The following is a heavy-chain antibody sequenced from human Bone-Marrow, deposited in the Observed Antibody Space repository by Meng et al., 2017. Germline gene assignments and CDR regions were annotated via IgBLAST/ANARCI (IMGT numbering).Heavy chain of an antibody. CDR2: VKSNTDGRTT. CDR1: GFHFSSAW. CDR3: TSRSGGKNDY. J-gene: IGHJ4*02. V-gene: IGHV3-15*01. Sequence: EVQLVESGGGLVKPGGSVRRSCAASGFHFSSAWMNWVRQAPGKGLEWVGRVKSNTDGRTTDFAAPVKGRFTISRDDSRNTVYLQINSLKTEDTAVYYCTSRSGGKNDYWGQGTLVTVSS. D-gene: IGHD2-15*01.